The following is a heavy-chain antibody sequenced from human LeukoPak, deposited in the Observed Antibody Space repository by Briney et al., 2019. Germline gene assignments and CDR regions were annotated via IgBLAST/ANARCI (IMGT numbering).Heavy chain of an antibody. CDR1: GGSISSYY. Sequence: SETLSLTCTVSGGSISSYYWSWIRQPPGKGLEWIGYIYYSGSTNYNPSLKSRVTISVDTSKNQFSLKLSSVTAADTAVYYCARGPRYNWNYGWYLDVCGKGTTVTVSS. CDR3: ARGPRYNWNYGWYLDV. CDR2: IYYSGST. J-gene: IGHJ6*03. D-gene: IGHD1-7*01. V-gene: IGHV4-59*01.